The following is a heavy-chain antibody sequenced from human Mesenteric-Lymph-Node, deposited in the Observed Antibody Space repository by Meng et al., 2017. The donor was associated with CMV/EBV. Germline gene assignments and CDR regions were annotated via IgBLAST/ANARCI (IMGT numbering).Heavy chain of an antibody. J-gene: IGHJ4*02. CDR1: GDSVSSGSYY. CDR2: IYYTGNS. D-gene: IGHD2/OR15-2a*01. Sequence: SETLSLTCTVSGDSVSSGSYYWSWIRQPPGKGLEWIGYIYYTGNSNYNPSLKSRVSISVDTSKNQFSLKLRSVTAADTAVYYCARDRVGMSSIVLDYWGEGTLVTVSS. CDR3: ARDRVGMSSIVLDY. V-gene: IGHV4-61*01.